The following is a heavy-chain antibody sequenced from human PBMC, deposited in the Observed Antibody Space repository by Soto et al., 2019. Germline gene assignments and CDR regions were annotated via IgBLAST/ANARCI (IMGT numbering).Heavy chain of an antibody. CDR1: GGTFSSYA. CDR2: IIPIFGTA. D-gene: IGHD2-2*01. J-gene: IGHJ6*02. CDR3: ARGRIVVVPAAILPFYYYGMDV. V-gene: IGHV1-69*06. Sequence: GASVKVSCKASGGTFSSYAISWVRQAPGQGLEWMGGIIPIFGTANYAQKFQGRVTITADKSTSTAYMELSSLRSEDTAVYYCARGRIVVVPAAILPFYYYGMDVWGQGTTVTVS.